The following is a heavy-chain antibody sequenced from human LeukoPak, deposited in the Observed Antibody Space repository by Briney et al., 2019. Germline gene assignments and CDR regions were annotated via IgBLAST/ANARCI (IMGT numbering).Heavy chain of an antibody. J-gene: IGHJ6*02. CDR1: GFTFSSYS. CDR2: INSSSSTI. CDR3: ARGRWAYGMDV. D-gene: IGHD4-23*01. Sequence: GGSLRLSCAASGFTFSSYSMSWVRQAPGKGLEWISYINSSSSTIYYADSVKGRFTISRDNAKNSLYLQMNSLRAEDTAVYYCARGRWAYGMDVWGQGTTVTVSS. V-gene: IGHV3-48*04.